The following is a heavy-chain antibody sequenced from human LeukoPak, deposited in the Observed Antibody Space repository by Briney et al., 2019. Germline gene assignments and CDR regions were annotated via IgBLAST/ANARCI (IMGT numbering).Heavy chain of an antibody. Sequence: SETLSLTCTVSGDSISNNSYYWGWIRQPPGKGLEWIGSIHYSGSTYYNPSLKSRVTISVDTSKNQFFLKLSSVTAADTAVYYCARLVVASAPWFDSWGQGTLVTASS. D-gene: IGHD2-21*01. CDR2: IHYSGST. CDR3: ARLVVASAPWFDS. J-gene: IGHJ5*01. CDR1: GDSISNNSYY. V-gene: IGHV4-39*01.